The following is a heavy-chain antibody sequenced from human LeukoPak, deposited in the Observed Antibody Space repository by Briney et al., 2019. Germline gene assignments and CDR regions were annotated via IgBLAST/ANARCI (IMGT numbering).Heavy chain of an antibody. Sequence: GGSLRLACEASGFTFGNYALNWVRPAPGKGLEWVSSISAGGGSAYYADSVRGRFTVSRDPSKNTLYLQMNSLRVADAAVYYCAKSPTGTRYFADFWGQGTLVTVSS. CDR2: ISAGGGSA. D-gene: IGHD1-1*01. J-gene: IGHJ4*02. V-gene: IGHV3-23*01. CDR3: AKSPTGTRYFADF. CDR1: GFTFGNYA.